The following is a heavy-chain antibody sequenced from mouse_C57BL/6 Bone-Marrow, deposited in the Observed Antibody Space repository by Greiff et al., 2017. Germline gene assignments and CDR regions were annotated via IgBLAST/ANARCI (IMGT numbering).Heavy chain of an antibody. D-gene: IGHD3-1*01. CDR1: GYTFTSYW. Sequence: QVQLQQPGAELVMPGASVKLSCKASGYTFTSYWMHWVKQRPGQGLVWFGEIDPSDSYTNYNQKFKGKSTLTVDKSSSTAYMQLSSLTSEDSAVYYCAREGYYYLDYWGQGTTLTVSS. V-gene: IGHV1-69*01. J-gene: IGHJ2*01. CDR3: AREGYYYLDY. CDR2: IDPSDSYT.